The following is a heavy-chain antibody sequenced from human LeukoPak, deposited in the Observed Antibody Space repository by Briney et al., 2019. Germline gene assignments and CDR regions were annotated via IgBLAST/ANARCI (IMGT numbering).Heavy chain of an antibody. J-gene: IGHJ4*02. CDR3: ARDSTWLLDY. V-gene: IGHV3-7*03. Sequence: GGSLRLSCTASGFIFSSHWMTWVRQSPGKGLEWVANMKEDGSVKYYVDSVKGRFTISRDNTKNALYLQMNSLRADDTAVYFCARDSTWLLDYWGQGTLITVSS. CDR2: MKEDGSVK. D-gene: IGHD6-19*01. CDR1: GFIFSSHW.